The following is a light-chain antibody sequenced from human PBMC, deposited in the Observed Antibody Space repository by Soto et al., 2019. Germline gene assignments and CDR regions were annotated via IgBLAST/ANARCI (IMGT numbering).Light chain of an antibody. CDR3: ASYTSSSSLGV. Sequence: QSVLTQPASVSGSPGHSITISCTGTGSDIGSYKYVSWYQQHPGKAPKLIIFEVNNRPSGVSDRFSGSKSGNTASLIISGLQAEDEADYYCASYTSSSSLGVFGTGTKVTVL. CDR2: EVN. V-gene: IGLV2-14*03. J-gene: IGLJ1*01. CDR1: GSDIGSYKY.